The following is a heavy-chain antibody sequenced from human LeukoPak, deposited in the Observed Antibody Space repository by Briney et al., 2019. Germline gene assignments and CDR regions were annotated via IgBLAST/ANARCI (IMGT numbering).Heavy chain of an antibody. J-gene: IGHJ3*02. CDR3: ARERPQAGVDDAFDI. V-gene: IGHV3-66*02. Sequence: PEGSLRLSCAASGFTVSSNYMSWVRQAPGKGLEWVSVIYSGGSTYYADSVKGRFTISRDNSKNTLYLQMNSLRAEDTAVYYCARERPQAGVDDAFDIWGQGTMVTVSS. D-gene: IGHD3-3*01. CDR1: GFTVSSNY. CDR2: IYSGGST.